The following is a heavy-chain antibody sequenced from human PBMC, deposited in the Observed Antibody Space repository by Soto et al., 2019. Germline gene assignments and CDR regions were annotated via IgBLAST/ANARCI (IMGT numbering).Heavy chain of an antibody. Sequence: SETLSLTCTVSGASMNGYHWSWIRQPAGKGLEWIGHIHSSGSTNYNPSLKSRVTMSVDTSKNQFSLRLMSLTAADTAVYYCARDQGVAAAGITWFDPWGQGSLVTVSS. V-gene: IGHV4-4*07. CDR1: GASMNGYH. D-gene: IGHD6-13*01. CDR3: ARDQGVAAAGITWFDP. J-gene: IGHJ5*02. CDR2: IHSSGST.